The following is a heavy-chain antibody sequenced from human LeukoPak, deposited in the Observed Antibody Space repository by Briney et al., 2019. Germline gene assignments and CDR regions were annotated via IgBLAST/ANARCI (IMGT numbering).Heavy chain of an antibody. CDR1: GFTFSSYN. J-gene: IGHJ4*02. D-gene: IGHD3-3*01. Sequence: GGSLRLSCAASGFTFSSYNMNWVRQAPGKGLEWVSAISSKSNYTYYADSVKGRFTISRDNARNSLYLQMNSLRAKDTAVYYCARETELRFLEWSLDYWGRGTPVTVSS. V-gene: IGHV3-21*01. CDR2: ISSKSNYT. CDR3: ARETELRFLEWSLDY.